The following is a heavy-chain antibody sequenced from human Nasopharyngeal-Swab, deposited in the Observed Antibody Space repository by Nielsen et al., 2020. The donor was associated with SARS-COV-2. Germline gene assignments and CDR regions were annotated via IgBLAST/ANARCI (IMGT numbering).Heavy chain of an antibody. J-gene: IGHJ4*02. Sequence: SETLSLTCAVSGGSISSSNWQCWLRQPRGKGLEWIGKIYHSGSINYNASLKSRVTISVDKSQNQFSLKLSSVTAADTAVYYCASEKGGAGYSYWGQGTLVTVSS. CDR2: IYHSGSI. D-gene: IGHD3-9*01. CDR3: ASEKGGAGYSY. V-gene: IGHV4-4*02. CDR1: GGSISSSNW.